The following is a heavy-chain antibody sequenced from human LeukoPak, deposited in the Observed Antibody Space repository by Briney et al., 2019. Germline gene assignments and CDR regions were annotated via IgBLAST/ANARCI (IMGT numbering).Heavy chain of an antibody. CDR2: IWYDGSNK. CDR1: GFTFSSYG. Sequence: PGGSLRLSCAASGFTFSSYGMHWVRQAPGKGLEWVAVIWYDGSNKYYADSVKGRFTIFRDNSKNTLYLQMNSLRAEDTAVYYCAKDPYYYGSGSHDYWGQGTLVTVSS. CDR3: AKDPYYYGSGSHDY. D-gene: IGHD3-10*01. V-gene: IGHV3-33*06. J-gene: IGHJ4*02.